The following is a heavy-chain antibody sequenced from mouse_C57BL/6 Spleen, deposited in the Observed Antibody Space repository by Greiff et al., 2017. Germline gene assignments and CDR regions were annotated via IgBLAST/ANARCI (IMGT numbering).Heavy chain of an antibody. CDR2: ISSGSSTI. CDR3: ATYGYDEGYYAMDY. V-gene: IGHV5-17*01. CDR1: GFTFSDYG. Sequence: VQLKESGGGLVKPGGSLKLSCAASGFTFSDYGMHWVRQAPEKGLEWVAYISSGSSTIYYADTVKGRFTISRDNAKNTLFLQMTSLRSEDTAMYYCATYGYDEGYYAMDYWGQGTSVTVSS. D-gene: IGHD2-2*01. J-gene: IGHJ4*01.